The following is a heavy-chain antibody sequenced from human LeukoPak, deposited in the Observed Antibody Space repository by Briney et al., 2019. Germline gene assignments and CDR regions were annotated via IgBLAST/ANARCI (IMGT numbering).Heavy chain of an antibody. V-gene: IGHV4-39*07. J-gene: IGHJ6*03. CDR2: IYYSGST. CDR1: GGSISSSPYY. Sequence: SETLSLTCTVSGGSISSSPYYWGWIRQPPGKGLEWIGSIYYSGSTYYNPSLKSRVTISVDTSKNQFSMKLSSVTAADTAVYFCARGRVSSSAWYSTHYYYFYMDVWGKGTTVTVSS. CDR3: ARGRVSSSAWYSTHYYYFYMDV. D-gene: IGHD5/OR15-5a*01.